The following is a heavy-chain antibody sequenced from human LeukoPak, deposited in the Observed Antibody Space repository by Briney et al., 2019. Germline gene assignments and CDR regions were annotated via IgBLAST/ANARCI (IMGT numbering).Heavy chain of an antibody. CDR3: ARVGYSGYDQYYFDY. J-gene: IGHJ4*02. D-gene: IGHD5-12*01. CDR2: ISSSGSTI. Sequence: PGGSLRLSCAASGFTFSDYYMSWIRQAPGKGLEWVSYISSSGSTIYYADSVKGRFTFSRDNAKNSLYLQMNSLRVEDTAVYYCARVGYSGYDQYYFDYWGQGTLVTVSS. V-gene: IGHV3-11*01. CDR1: GFTFSDYY.